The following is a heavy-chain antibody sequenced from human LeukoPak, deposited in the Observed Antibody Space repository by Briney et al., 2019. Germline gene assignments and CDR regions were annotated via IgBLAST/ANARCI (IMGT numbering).Heavy chain of an antibody. CDR3: ARHRPTSGWSSFDY. V-gene: IGHV5-51*01. CDR2: IYPGDSDT. Sequence: PGESLKISCKGSGYSFTSYWIGWVRQMPGKGLEWMGIIYPGDSDTRYSPSFQGQVTISADKSISTAYLQWNSLSVSDTAVYFCARHRPTSGWSSFDYWGQGTLVTVSS. D-gene: IGHD6-19*01. CDR1: GYSFTSYW. J-gene: IGHJ4*02.